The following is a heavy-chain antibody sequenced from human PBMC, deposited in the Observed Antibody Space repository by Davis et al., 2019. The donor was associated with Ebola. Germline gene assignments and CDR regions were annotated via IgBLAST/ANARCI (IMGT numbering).Heavy chain of an antibody. D-gene: IGHD3-22*01. Sequence: PSVKVPCKASGYRFTSYYMHWVRQAPGQGLEWMGIINPITGGTSYAQNFQVRVNMTRDTSTSTVYMELSSLRSEDTAVYYCAREGGRYYDSSGYVFDIWGQGTMVKVSS. CDR2: INPITGGT. CDR1: GYRFTSYY. J-gene: IGHJ3*02. V-gene: IGHV1-46*01. CDR3: AREGGRYYDSSGYVFDI.